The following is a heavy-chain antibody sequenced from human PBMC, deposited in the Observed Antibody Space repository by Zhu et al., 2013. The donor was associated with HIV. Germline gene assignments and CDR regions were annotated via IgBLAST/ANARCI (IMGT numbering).Heavy chain of an antibody. Sequence: VEFVQSGAEVRKPGASVKLSCRPSGYTFTSYYLHWVRQAPGQGLEWMGEINPNTGGTTYAQRFRDRVSMTTDTSTNTLSLVLSRLKVDDTAVYYCTRSTAITMFGLIVGHRHYAFDVWGRGDDGHRLV. V-gene: IGHV1-46*01. CDR1: GYTFTSYY. D-gene: IGHD3-10*02. CDR2: INPNTGGT. CDR3: TRSTAITMFGLIVGHRHYAFDV. J-gene: IGHJ6*02.